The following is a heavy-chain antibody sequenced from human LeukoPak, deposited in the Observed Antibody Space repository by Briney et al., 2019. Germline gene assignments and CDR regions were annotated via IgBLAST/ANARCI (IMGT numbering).Heavy chain of an antibody. CDR2: ISAYNGNT. J-gene: IGHJ3*02. CDR3: ARDDDILTGYYTRAAAFDI. V-gene: IGHV1-18*01. Sequence: GASVKVSCKASGYTFTSYGISWVRQAPGQGLEWMGWISAYNGNTNYAQKLQGRVTMTTDTSTSTAYMELRSLRSDDTAVYYCARDDDILTGYYTRAAAFDIWGQGTMVTVSS. CDR1: GYTFTSYG. D-gene: IGHD3-9*01.